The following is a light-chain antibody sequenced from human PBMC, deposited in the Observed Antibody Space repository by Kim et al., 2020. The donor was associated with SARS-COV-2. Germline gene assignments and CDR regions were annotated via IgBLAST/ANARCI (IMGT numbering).Light chain of an antibody. J-gene: IGKJ1*01. CDR2: AAS. CDR1: QSISTY. CDR3: QQSYSTPRT. V-gene: IGKV1-39*01. Sequence: DIQMTQFPHSLSASVGDRVTITCRASQSISTYLNWYHQKPGKAPKLLIYAASSLQSGVPSRFSGSGSGTDFTLTISSLQPEDFATYYCQQSYSTPRTFGQGTKVDIK.